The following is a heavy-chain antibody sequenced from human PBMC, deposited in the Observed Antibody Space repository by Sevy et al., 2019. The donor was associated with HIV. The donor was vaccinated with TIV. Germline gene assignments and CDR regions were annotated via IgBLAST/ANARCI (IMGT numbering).Heavy chain of an antibody. D-gene: IGHD6-13*01. CDR3: TRWKAAQSIFDY. CDR2: LKSDVYGGTV. CDR1: GFTFGDYC. J-gene: IGHJ4*02. Sequence: GGSLRLSCTASGFTFGDYCMSWVRQAPGKGLEWVAFLKSDVYGGTVDHAASVRGRFVISRDDSKTMAYLQINDLKTEDTGVYYCTRWKAAQSIFDYWGQGALVTVSS. V-gene: IGHV3-49*04.